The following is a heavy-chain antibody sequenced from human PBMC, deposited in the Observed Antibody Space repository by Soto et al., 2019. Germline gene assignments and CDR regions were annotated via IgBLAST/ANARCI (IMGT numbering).Heavy chain of an antibody. Sequence: QVQLQESGPRLVKPSETLSLTCSVSGGSMRSYYWGWVRQPPGQGLEWIGYIYYTGSTKYNASLKSLVTISLDASKNQFSRKLDSVTAADTAVYFCVRQTGSSVAGRDSHYYYFMDVWGKGPTVTVSS. CDR2: IYYTGST. V-gene: IGHV4-59*08. CDR1: GGSMRSYY. CDR3: VRQTGSSVAGRDSHYYYFMDV. J-gene: IGHJ6*03. D-gene: IGHD6-6*01.